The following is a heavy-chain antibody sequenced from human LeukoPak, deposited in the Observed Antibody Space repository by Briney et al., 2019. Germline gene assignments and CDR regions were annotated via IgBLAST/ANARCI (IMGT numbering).Heavy chain of an antibody. CDR2: FDPEDGET. CDR3: ATTGKVRGDPIDY. Sequence: ASVKVSCKVSGYTLTELSMHWVRQAPGKGLEWMGGFDPEDGETIYAQKFQGRATMTEDTSTDTAYMELSSLRSEDTAVYYCATTGKVRGDPIDYWGQGTLVTVSS. V-gene: IGHV1-24*01. J-gene: IGHJ4*02. D-gene: IGHD3-10*01. CDR1: GYTLTELS.